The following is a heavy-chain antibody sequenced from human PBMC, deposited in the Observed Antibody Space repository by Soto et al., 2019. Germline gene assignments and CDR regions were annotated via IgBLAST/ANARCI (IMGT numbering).Heavy chain of an antibody. D-gene: IGHD2-8*01. CDR1: GFTFSSYA. J-gene: IGHJ5*02. CDR3: ASDSMVPRVGRNWCDP. Sequence: QVQLVESGGGVVQPGRSLRLSCAASGFTFSSYAMHWVRQAPGKGLEWVAVISYDGSNKYYADSVKGRFTISRDNSKNXLYLQMNSLRAEDTAVYYCASDSMVPRVGRNWCDPWGQGTLVTVSS. V-gene: IGHV3-30-3*01. CDR2: ISYDGSNK.